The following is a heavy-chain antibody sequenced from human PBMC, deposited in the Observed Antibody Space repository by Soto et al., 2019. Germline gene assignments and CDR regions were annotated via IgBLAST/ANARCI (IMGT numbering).Heavy chain of an antibody. J-gene: IGHJ2*01. CDR1: GFTFRSYA. D-gene: IGHD6-13*01. CDR3: AKEDSRSWAVVSWYFDL. CDR2: ISGGADST. V-gene: IGHV3-23*01. Sequence: GGSLRLSCAAFGFTFRSYAMNWVRQAPGKGLEWVSSISGGADSTYYADSVKGRFTISRDNSKNTLYLQMNSLRAEDTAVYYCAKEDSRSWAVVSWYFDLWGRGTLVTVSS.